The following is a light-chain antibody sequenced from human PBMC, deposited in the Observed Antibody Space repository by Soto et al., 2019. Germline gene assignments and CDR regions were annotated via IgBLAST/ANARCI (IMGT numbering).Light chain of an antibody. CDR3: SSYTSSSTYV. CDR2: DVT. Sequence: QSALTQPASVSGSPGQSITISCTGTSSDVGGYNYVSWYQQHPDKAPKLMIYDVTNRPSGVSDRFSGSESGNTASLTISGLQAEDEADYYCSSYTSSSTYVFGTGTKLTVL. V-gene: IGLV2-14*01. J-gene: IGLJ1*01. CDR1: SSDVGGYNY.